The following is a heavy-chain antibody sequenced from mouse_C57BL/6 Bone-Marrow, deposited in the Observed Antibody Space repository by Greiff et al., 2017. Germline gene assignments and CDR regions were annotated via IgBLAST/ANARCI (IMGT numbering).Heavy chain of an antibody. D-gene: IGHD3-2*02. J-gene: IGHJ3*01. V-gene: IGHV2-4*01. CDR1: GFSLTSYG. Sequence: VQVVESGPGLVQPSQSLSITCTVSGFSLTSYGVHWVRQPPGKGLEWLGVIWSGGSTGYNAAFISRLSISKDNSKSQVFFKMNSLQADDTAIYYCAKKTGAQATFADWGQGTLVTVSA. CDR2: IWSGGST. CDR3: AKKTGAQATFAD.